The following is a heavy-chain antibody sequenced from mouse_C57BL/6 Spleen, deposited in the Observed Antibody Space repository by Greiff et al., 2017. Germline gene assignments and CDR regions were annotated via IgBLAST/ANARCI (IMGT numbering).Heavy chain of an antibody. CDR2: IDPSASYT. CDR1: GYTFTSYW. Sequence: QVQLKQPGAELVKPGASVKLSCKASGYTFTSYWMQWVKQRPGQGLEWIGEIDPSASYTNYNQKFKGKATLTVDTSSSTAYMQLSSLTSEDSAFYYCARREVVAGSDDWGQGTTLTVSS. J-gene: IGHJ2*01. D-gene: IGHD1-1*01. CDR3: ARREVVAGSDD. V-gene: IGHV1-50*01.